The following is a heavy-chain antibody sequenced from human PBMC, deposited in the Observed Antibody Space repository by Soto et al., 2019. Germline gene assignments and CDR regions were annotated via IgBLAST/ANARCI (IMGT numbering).Heavy chain of an antibody. Sequence: QVQLVQSGAEVKKPGSSVKVSCKASGGTFSSYAISWVRQAPGQGLEWMGGIIPIFGTANYAQKFQGSVTITADKSTSTAYMELSSLRSEDTAVYYCASGLWVEKRYCSDGSCYSGTWFDPWGQGTLVTVSS. J-gene: IGHJ5*02. CDR1: GGTFSSYA. CDR3: ASGLWVEKRYCSDGSCYSGTWFDP. CDR2: IIPIFGTA. V-gene: IGHV1-69*06. D-gene: IGHD2-15*01.